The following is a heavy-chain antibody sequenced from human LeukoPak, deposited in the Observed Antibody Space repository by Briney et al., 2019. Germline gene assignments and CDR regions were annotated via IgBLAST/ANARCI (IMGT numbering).Heavy chain of an antibody. CDR1: GYTFTSYC. CDR2: INPSGGST. V-gene: IGHV1-46*01. CDR3: ARDSSDIRSLIAH. D-gene: IGHD2-15*01. Sequence: ASVKVSCKASGYTFTSYCMHWVRQAPGQGLEWMGIINPSGGSTSYAQKFQGRVTMTRDTSTSTVYMELSSLRSEDTAVYYCARDSSDIRSLIAHWGQSTLVTVSS. J-gene: IGHJ1*01.